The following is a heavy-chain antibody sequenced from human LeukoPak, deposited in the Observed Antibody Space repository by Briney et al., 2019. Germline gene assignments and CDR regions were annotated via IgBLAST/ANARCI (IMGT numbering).Heavy chain of an antibody. D-gene: IGHD2-8*01. J-gene: IGHJ4*02. V-gene: IGHV1-69*04. CDR1: GGTFSSYA. CDR3: ARRTPFLMG. CDR2: ITPILGIA. Sequence: SVKGSCKASGGTFSSYAISWVRQAPGQGLEWMGRITPILGIANYAQKFQGRVTITADKSTSTAYMELSSLRSEDTAVYYCARRTPFLMGWGQGTLVTVSS.